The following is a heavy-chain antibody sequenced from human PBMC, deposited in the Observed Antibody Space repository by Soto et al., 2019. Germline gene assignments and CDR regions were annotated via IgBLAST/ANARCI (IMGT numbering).Heavy chain of an antibody. V-gene: IGHV3-15*01. D-gene: IGHD5-12*01. Sequence: GGSLRLSCAASGFTFSNAWVSWVRQAPGKGLEWVGRIKSKTDGGTTDYAAPVKGRFTISRDDSKNTLYLQMNSLKTEDTAVYYCTTDEEWLRNYFDYWGQGTLVTVSS. J-gene: IGHJ4*02. CDR1: GFTFSNAW. CDR3: TTDEEWLRNYFDY. CDR2: IKSKTDGGTT.